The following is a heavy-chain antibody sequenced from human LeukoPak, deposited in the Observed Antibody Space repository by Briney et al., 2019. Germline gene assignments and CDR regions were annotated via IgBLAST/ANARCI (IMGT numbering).Heavy chain of an antibody. J-gene: IGHJ5*02. D-gene: IGHD6-13*01. V-gene: IGHV4-39*07. CDR1: GGSISSSSYY. Sequence: SETLSLTCTVSGGSISSSSYYWGWIRQPPGKGLEWIGSIYYSGSTYYNPSLKSRVTISVDTSKNQFSLKLSSVTAADTAVYYCAREEVIAAAGTDWFDPWGQGTLVTVSS. CDR3: AREEVIAAAGTDWFDP. CDR2: IYYSGST.